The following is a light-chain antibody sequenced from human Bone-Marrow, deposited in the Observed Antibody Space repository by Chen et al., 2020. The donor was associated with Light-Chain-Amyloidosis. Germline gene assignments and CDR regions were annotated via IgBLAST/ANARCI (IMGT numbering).Light chain of an antibody. CDR2: EVT. CDR1: GSDVAGDNH. J-gene: IGLJ1*01. Sequence: QSALTQSASVSGSPRPSITISCTGTGSDVAGDNHVSWYQQHPAKAPKLMIYEVTNRPSWVPDRFSGSKSDNTASLTISGLQTEDEADYFCSSYTITNTLVFGSGTRVTVL. V-gene: IGLV2-14*01. CDR3: SSYTITNTLV.